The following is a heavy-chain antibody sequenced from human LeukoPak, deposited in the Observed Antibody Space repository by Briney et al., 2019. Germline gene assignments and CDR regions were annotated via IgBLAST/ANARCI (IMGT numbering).Heavy chain of an antibody. CDR3: ATRSSSLYPFDY. CDR1: GGSFSSYY. D-gene: IGHD6-13*01. Sequence: SETLSLTCTVSGGSFSSYYWSWIRQPPGKGLEWIGYIYFSGSTNYNPSLKSRVAISVDTSKNQFSLKLTSVTAADTAVYYCATRSSSLYPFDYWGQGTLVTVSS. V-gene: IGHV4-30-4*01. J-gene: IGHJ4*02. CDR2: IYFSGST.